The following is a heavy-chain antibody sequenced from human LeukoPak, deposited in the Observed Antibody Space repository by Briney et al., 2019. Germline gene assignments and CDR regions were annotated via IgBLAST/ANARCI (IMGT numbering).Heavy chain of an antibody. Sequence: GGSLRLSCAASGFTFDDYAMHWVRQAPGKGLEWVSGISWNSGSKGYADSVKGRFIISRDKAKNSLYLQMNSLRAEDTAVYYCAELGITMIGGVWGKGTTVTISS. J-gene: IGHJ6*04. D-gene: IGHD3-10*02. CDR3: AELGITMIGGV. CDR2: ISWNSGSK. CDR1: GFTFDDYA. V-gene: IGHV3-9*01.